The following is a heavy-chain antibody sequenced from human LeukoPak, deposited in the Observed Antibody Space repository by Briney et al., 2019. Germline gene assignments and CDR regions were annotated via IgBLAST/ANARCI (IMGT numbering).Heavy chain of an antibody. D-gene: IGHD2-2*01. CDR3: ARGIVVPAASGYFDY. J-gene: IGHJ4*02. V-gene: IGHV4-59*01. CDR1: GGSFSGYY. Sequence: PSETLSLTCAVYGGSFSGYYWSWIRQPPGKGLEGIGYIYYSGSTNYNPSLKSRVTISVDTSKNQFSLKLSSVTAADTAVYYCARGIVVPAASGYFDYWGQGTLVTVSS. CDR2: IYYSGST.